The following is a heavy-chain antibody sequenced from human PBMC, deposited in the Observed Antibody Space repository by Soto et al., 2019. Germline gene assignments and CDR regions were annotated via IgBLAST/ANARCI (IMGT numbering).Heavy chain of an antibody. J-gene: IGHJ3*02. CDR3: ARGGGVGVAGFAAFDM. D-gene: IGHD3-3*01. CDR1: GYPVTAYY. CDR2: INPATGAA. V-gene: IGHV1-2*02. Sequence: QLHLVQSGAVVKKPGASVTVSCSASGYPVTAYYMHWVRQAPGRGLEWMGGINPATGAATYTQTIQRGVTTTRDTSTITVSMELRGLTSEETAVFYCARGGGVGVAGFAAFDMWGQGTVVTVSS.